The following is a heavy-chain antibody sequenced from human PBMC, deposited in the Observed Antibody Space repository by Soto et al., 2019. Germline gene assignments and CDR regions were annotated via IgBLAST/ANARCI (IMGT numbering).Heavy chain of an antibody. CDR2: ISSTSRYT. D-gene: IGHD3-9*01. CDR3: ARTDYDILTAGIDY. CDR1: GFPFSSYN. J-gene: IGHJ4*02. Sequence: GGSLRLSCATSGFPFSSYNMNWVRQAPGKGLQWVSSISSTSRYTYYADSVKGRFTISRDNANNTLYLQMDSLRAEDTAVYYCARTDYDILTAGIDYWGQGTLVTVSS. V-gene: IGHV3-21*04.